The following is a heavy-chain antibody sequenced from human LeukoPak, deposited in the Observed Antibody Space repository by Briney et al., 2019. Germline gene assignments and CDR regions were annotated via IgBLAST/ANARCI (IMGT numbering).Heavy chain of an antibody. D-gene: IGHD6-13*01. CDR2: ISAYNGNA. CDR1: GYTFTSYG. V-gene: IGHV1-18*01. J-gene: IGHJ5*02. CDR3: ARHLEYSRSSGGWFDP. Sequence: GASVKVSCKASGYTFTSYGISWVRQAPGQGLEWMGWISAYNGNANYAQKLQGRVTMTTDTSTSTAYMELSSLRSEDTAVYYCARHLEYSRSSGGWFDPWGQGTLVTVSS.